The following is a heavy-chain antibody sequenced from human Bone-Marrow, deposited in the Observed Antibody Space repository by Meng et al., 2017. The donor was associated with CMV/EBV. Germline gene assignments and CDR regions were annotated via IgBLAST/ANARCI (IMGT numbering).Heavy chain of an antibody. Sequence: GESLKISCAASGFTFSSYEMNWVRQAPGKGLEWVASINEDGSEKYYVDSVKDRFTISRDNANNSLYLQMNSLRADDTAVYHCATRSASDYWGQGMLVTVSS. CDR3: ATRSASDY. V-gene: IGHV3-7*01. J-gene: IGHJ4*02. CDR2: INEDGSEK. D-gene: IGHD2-2*01. CDR1: GFTFSSYE.